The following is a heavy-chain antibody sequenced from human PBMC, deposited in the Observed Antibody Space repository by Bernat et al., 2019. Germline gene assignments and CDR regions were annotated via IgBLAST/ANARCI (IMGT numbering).Heavy chain of an antibody. D-gene: IGHD6-19*01. CDR2: IVWDGGNT. Sequence: EVQLLESGGGLVQPGGSLRLSCAASGFTFDDYTMHWVRQAPGKGLEWVSIIVWDGGNTYYLDSVKGQFTIARDNSKNSLYLQMNSLRTEDTALYYCAKDSGGGVAGAIDYWGQGTLVTVSS. CDR1: GFTFDDYT. V-gene: IGHV3-43*01. J-gene: IGHJ4*02. CDR3: AKDSGGGVAGAIDY.